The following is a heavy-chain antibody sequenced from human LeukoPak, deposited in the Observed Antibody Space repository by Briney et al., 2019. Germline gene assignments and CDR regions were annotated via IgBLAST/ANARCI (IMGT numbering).Heavy chain of an antibody. CDR2: IYYSGST. V-gene: IGHV4-59*08. J-gene: IGHJ2*01. D-gene: IGHD1-26*01. Sequence: SETLSLTCTVSGGSISSYYWSWIRQPPGKGLEWIGYIYYSGSTNYNPSLKSRVTISVDTSKNQFSLKLSSVTAADTAVYYCARQGVYSGSYYAEPGYFDLWGRGTMVTVSS. CDR1: GGSISSYY. CDR3: ARQGVYSGSYYAEPGYFDL.